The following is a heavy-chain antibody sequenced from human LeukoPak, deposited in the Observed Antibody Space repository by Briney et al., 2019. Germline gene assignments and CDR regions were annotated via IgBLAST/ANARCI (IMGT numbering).Heavy chain of an antibody. J-gene: IGHJ6*03. D-gene: IGHD3-22*01. CDR3: AKGTMIVVAADYMDV. CDR1: GFTYSSYA. V-gene: IGHV3-23*01. Sequence: GGSLRLSCAASGFTYSSYAMSWVRQAPGKGLEWVSAISGSGGSTYYADSVKGRFTISRDNSKNTLYLQMNSLRAEDTAVYYCAKGTMIVVAADYMDVWGKGTTVTVS. CDR2: ISGSGGST.